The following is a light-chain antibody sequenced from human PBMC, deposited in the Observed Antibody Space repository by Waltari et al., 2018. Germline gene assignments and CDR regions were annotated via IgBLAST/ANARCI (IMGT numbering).Light chain of an antibody. CDR2: EDN. CDR1: HSNLGNNY. Sequence: QSVLTQPPSVSAAPGQKVTISCSGGHSNLGNNYLSWYQQFPGKAPKLLITEDNRRPSGIPDRFSGSKSGTSATLGITGLQTGDEADYYCGTWDSSLYAVVFGGGTKLTAL. J-gene: IGLJ2*01. CDR3: GTWDSSLYAVV. V-gene: IGLV1-51*01.